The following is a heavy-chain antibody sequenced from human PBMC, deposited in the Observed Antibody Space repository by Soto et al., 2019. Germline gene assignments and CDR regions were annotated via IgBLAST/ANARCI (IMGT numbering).Heavy chain of an antibody. CDR3: ARDPYCGGDCYHDAFDI. D-gene: IGHD2-21*02. V-gene: IGHV1-18*01. Sequence: QVQLVQSGAEVKKPGASVKVSCKASGYTFTSYGISWVRQAPGQGLEWMGWISAYNGNTNYAQKLQGRVTMTTDTSTSTAYLELRSLSSDDPAVYYCARDPYCGGDCYHDAFDIWGQGTMVTVSS. CDR2: ISAYNGNT. J-gene: IGHJ3*02. CDR1: GYTFTSYG.